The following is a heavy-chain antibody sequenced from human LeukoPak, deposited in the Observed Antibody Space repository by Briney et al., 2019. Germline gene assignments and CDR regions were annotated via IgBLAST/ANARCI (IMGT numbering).Heavy chain of an antibody. J-gene: IGHJ4*02. Sequence: GGSLRLSCAASGFSFSSYWMSWVRQAPGKGLEWVANINQDGSEIYYVDSVKGRFTISRDNAKNSLFLQMNSLRAEDTAMYYCARDSDPRSSGWYDWGQGTLVTVSS. D-gene: IGHD6-19*01. V-gene: IGHV3-7*01. CDR1: GFSFSSYW. CDR2: INQDGSEI. CDR3: ARDSDPRSSGWYD.